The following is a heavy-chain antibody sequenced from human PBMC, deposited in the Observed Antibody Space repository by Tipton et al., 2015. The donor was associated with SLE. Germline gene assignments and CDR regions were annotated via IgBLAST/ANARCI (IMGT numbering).Heavy chain of an antibody. D-gene: IGHD3-16*01. CDR3: AGGTGAYFDR. CDR2: IRADGSNK. CDR1: GFTYSGYA. Sequence: SLRLSCAASGFTYSGYAMHWVRQAPGKGLEWVAFIRADGSNKDYADSVKGRFTISRDNSKNTLYLQMNRLRVEDTAVYYCAGGTGAYFDRWGQGTLVTVSS. V-gene: IGHV3-30*02. J-gene: IGHJ4*02.